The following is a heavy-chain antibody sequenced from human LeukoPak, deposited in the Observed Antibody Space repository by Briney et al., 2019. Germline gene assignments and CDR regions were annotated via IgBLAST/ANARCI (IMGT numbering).Heavy chain of an antibody. J-gene: IGHJ5*01. Sequence: GGSLRLSCVASGFTFSSYWMAWVRQAPGKGLEWVANINQDGSEKNYVDSVKGRFSISRDNAKNSLCLQMNSLRAEDTAVYYCARPVAVAGDSGQWFDYWGQGTLVTVSS. V-gene: IGHV3-7*05. CDR1: GFTFSSYW. D-gene: IGHD6-19*01. CDR2: INQDGSEK. CDR3: ARPVAVAGDSGQWFDY.